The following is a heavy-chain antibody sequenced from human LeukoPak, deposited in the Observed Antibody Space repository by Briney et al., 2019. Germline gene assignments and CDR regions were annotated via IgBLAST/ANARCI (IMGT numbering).Heavy chain of an antibody. CDR2: IYYSGST. V-gene: IGHV4-31*03. J-gene: IGHJ4*02. CDR3: ARVIDYVWGSYRRPHPSYYFDC. Sequence: SQTLSLTCTVSGGSISSGGYYWSWIRQHPGKGLEWIGYIYYSGSTYYNPSLKSRVTISVDTSKNQFSLKLSSVTAADTAVYYCARVIDYVWGSYRRPHPSYYFDCWGQGTLVTVSS. CDR1: GGSISSGGYY. D-gene: IGHD3-16*02.